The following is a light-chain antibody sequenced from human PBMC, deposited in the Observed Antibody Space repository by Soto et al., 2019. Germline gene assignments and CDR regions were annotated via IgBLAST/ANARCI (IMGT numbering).Light chain of an antibody. V-gene: IGLV2-23*03. CDR3: SSYATGRAFGPVV. Sequence: QSALTQPASVSGSPGQLITISCTGTSSDVGSYNLVSWYQHHSGKAPKLMIYEGTKRPSGVSNRFSGSKSGNTASLTISGLQAEDEADYYCSSYATGRAFGPVVFGGGTKLTVL. CDR1: SSDVGSYNL. CDR2: EGT. J-gene: IGLJ2*01.